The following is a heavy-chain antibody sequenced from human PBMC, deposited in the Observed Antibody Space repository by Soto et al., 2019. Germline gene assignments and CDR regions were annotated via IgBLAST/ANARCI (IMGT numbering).Heavy chain of an antibody. J-gene: IGHJ4*01. V-gene: IGHV3-7*03. D-gene: IGHD6-19*01. CDR2: IKQDGSEK. CDR1: GFTFSSYW. CDR3: ARERLAVTCTASDY. Sequence: GSLRLSCAASGFTFSSYWMNWVRQAPGKGLEWVANIKQDGSEKYYVDSVKGRFTISRDNAKNSLYLQMNSLRAEDTAVYYCARERLAVTCTASDYWGQGTLVTASS.